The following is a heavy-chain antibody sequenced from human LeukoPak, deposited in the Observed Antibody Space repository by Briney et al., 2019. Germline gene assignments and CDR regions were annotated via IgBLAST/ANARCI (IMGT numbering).Heavy chain of an antibody. Sequence: SETLSLTCTVSGGSISSGDYYWSWIRQPPGKGLEWIGYICYSGSTYYNPSLKSRVTISVDTSKNQFSLKLSSVTAADTAVYYCARGYCGGDCYPLPFDPWGQGTLVTVSS. CDR2: ICYSGST. CDR1: GGSISSGDYY. J-gene: IGHJ5*02. D-gene: IGHD2-21*01. CDR3: ARGYCGGDCYPLPFDP. V-gene: IGHV4-30-4*08.